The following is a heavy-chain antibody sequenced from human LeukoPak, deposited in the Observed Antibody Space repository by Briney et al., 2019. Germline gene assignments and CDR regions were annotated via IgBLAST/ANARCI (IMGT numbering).Heavy chain of an antibody. V-gene: IGHV3-48*03. CDR3: ARGNYYDSSGYPDY. CDR1: GFTFSSYE. D-gene: IGHD3-22*01. CDR2: ISSSGSNI. J-gene: IGHJ4*02. Sequence: PGGSLRLSCAASGFTFSSYEMNWVRQAPGKGLEWVSYISSSGSNIYYADSVKGRFTISRDNAKNSLYLQMNSLRAEDTAVYYCARGNYYDSSGYPDYWGQGTLVTVSS.